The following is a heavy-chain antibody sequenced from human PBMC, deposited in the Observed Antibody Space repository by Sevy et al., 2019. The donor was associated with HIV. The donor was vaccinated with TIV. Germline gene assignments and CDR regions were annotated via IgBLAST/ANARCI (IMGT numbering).Heavy chain of an antibody. CDR2: TYYRSKWYN. CDR3: ARGGGSYCSSTSCYRGGLFDAAVDD. V-gene: IGHV6-1*01. D-gene: IGHD2-2*02. J-gene: IGHJ4*02. CDR1: GDSVSSNSAA. Sequence: SETLSLTCAISGDSVSSNSAAWNWIRQSPSRGLEWLGSTYYRSKWYNDYAVSVKSRITINPVTSKNHFSLQLNSVTPEDTDVYYCARGGGSYCSSTSCYRGGLFDAAVDDWGQGTLVTVSS.